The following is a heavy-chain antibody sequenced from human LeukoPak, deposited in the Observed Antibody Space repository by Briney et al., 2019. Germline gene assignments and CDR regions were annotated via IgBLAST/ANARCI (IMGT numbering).Heavy chain of an antibody. CDR3: ARGPRYSYY. D-gene: IGHD6-13*01. CDR1: GFIVSHNY. CDR2: IYIDGTT. J-gene: IGHJ4*02. V-gene: IGHV3-53*01. Sequence: GGSLRLSCAASGFIVSHNYMTWVRQAPGKGLEWISVIYIDGTTYYADSVKGRFTISRDQANNTLYLQMNTLRDEDTAVYYCARGPRYSYYWGQGTLVSVSS.